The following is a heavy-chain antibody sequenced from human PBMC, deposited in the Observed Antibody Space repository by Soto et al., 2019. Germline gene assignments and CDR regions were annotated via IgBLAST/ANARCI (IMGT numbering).Heavy chain of an antibody. CDR1: GFTFSSYG. J-gene: IGHJ6*02. Sequence: GGSLRLSCVGSGFTFSSYGMHWVRQAPGKGLEWVSAISGSGGTTYYSDSVKGRFTISRDNSKNTVYLQMNDLRVEDAAEYFCAKDSWAIFGVPAGEYYAMDVWGQGTTVTVSS. D-gene: IGHD3-3*01. CDR3: AKDSWAIFGVPAGEYYAMDV. V-gene: IGHV3-23*01. CDR2: ISGSGGTT.